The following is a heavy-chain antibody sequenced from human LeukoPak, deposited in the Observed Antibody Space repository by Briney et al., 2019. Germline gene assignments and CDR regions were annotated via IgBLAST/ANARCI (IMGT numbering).Heavy chain of an antibody. J-gene: IGHJ4*02. CDR3: ARKTYYYDSSGYYGGGYFDY. CDR2: IYYSGST. Sequence: SETLSLTCIVSSGSISSYYWSWIRQPPGKGLEWIGYIYYSGSTNYNPSLKSRVTISVDTSKNQFSLKLSSVTAADTAVYYCARKTYYYDSSGYYGGGYFDYWGQGTLVTVSS. D-gene: IGHD3-22*01. V-gene: IGHV4-59*08. CDR1: SGSISSYY.